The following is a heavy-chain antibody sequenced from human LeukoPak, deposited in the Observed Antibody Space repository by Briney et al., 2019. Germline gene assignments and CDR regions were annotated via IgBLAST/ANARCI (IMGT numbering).Heavy chain of an antibody. CDR2: VSSNGGST. J-gene: IGHJ4*02. CDR1: GFTFKTYN. V-gene: IGHV3-64*01. Sequence: GGSLRLSYAASGFTFKTYNMHWVRQAPGKGLEYVSTVSSNGGSTYYANSVKGRFTISRDNSKNTLYLHLGSLRVEDMAVYYCARDGYASAAFDYWGQGALVTVSS. CDR3: ARDGYASAAFDY. D-gene: IGHD5-12*01.